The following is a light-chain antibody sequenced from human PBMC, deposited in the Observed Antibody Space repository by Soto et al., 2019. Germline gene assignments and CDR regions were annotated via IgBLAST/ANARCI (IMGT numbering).Light chain of an antibody. J-gene: IGKJ1*01. CDR3: KQRSNWPWS. CDR1: QTVSTY. CDR2: GAY. Sequence: EIVLTQSPATLSLSPGERATLSCRASQTVSTYLAWFQQKPGQAPRLLIYGAYNRATGIQARFSGTGSGTDFTLTIRSLEPEDFAVYYCKQRSNWPWSVGQGTKVDIK. V-gene: IGKV3-11*01.